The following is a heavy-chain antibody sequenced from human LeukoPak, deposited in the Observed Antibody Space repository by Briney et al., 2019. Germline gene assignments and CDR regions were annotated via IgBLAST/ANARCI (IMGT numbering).Heavy chain of an antibody. J-gene: IGHJ4*02. CDR1: GGSISSGGYY. D-gene: IGHD4-11*01. CDR2: IYHSGST. V-gene: IGHV4-30-2*01. Sequence: SETLSLTCTVSGGSISSGGYYWSWIRQPPGKGLEWIRYIYHSGSTYYNPSLKSRVTISVDRSKNQFSLKLSSVTAADTAVCYCARVNVATVTTALDYWGQGTLVTVSS. CDR3: ARVNVATVTTALDY.